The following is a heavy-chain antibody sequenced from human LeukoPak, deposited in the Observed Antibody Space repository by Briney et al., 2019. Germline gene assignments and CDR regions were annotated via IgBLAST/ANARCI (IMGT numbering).Heavy chain of an antibody. CDR1: GFIFTSYA. V-gene: IGHV3-23*01. D-gene: IGHD2-15*01. CDR2: ISGSGGST. J-gene: IGHJ4*02. Sequence: GGSLRLSCAASGFIFTSYAMSWVRQAPGKGLEWVAGISGSGGSTYYADSVKGRFIISKDNSDTLYLQMNSLSAEDTAVYYCAKDSAACGYCGGGSCSLSGFDYWGQGTLVTVSS. CDR3: AKDSAACGYCGGGSCSLSGFDY.